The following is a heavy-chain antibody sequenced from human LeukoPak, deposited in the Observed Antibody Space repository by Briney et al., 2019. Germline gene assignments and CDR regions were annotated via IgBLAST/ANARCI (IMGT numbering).Heavy chain of an antibody. D-gene: IGHD6-13*01. Sequence: SETLSLTCTVSGGSISSYFWSWFRQPPGKGLEWIGYISYSGSTNYNPSLKSRITISLDTSKNQFSLKLSSVTAADTAVYYCARDRGEQQLDYWGQGTLVTVSS. CDR3: ARDRGEQQLDY. CDR1: GGSISSYF. V-gene: IGHV4-59*12. J-gene: IGHJ4*02. CDR2: ISYSGST.